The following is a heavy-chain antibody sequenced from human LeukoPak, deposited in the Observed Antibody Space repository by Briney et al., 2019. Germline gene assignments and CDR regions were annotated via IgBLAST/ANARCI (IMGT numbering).Heavy chain of an antibody. Sequence: PGGSLRLSCAASGFAFSDYAMGWVRQAPGKGLEGLPLINSGDLDSRYAASVKGRFAISRDISKNTVFLQMNSLRAEDTAVYYCAKGDRGGTFFTNGMDVWGQGTTVTVSS. CDR3: AKGDRGGTFFTNGMDV. CDR2: INSGDLDS. J-gene: IGHJ6*02. CDR1: GFAFSDYA. V-gene: IGHV3-23*01. D-gene: IGHD2-15*01.